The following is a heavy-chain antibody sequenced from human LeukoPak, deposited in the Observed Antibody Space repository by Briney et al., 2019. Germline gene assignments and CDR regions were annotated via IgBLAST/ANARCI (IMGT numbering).Heavy chain of an antibody. CDR1: GGSISSYY. Sequence: SETLSLTCTVSGGSISSYYWSWIRQPPGKGLEWIGYIYYSGSTNYNPSLKSRVTISVDTSKNQFSLKLSSVTAADTAVYYCAGAWKVVVDPEIWGQGTMVTVSS. CDR3: AGAWKVVVDPEI. J-gene: IGHJ3*02. D-gene: IGHD3-22*01. CDR2: IYYSGST. V-gene: IGHV4-59*01.